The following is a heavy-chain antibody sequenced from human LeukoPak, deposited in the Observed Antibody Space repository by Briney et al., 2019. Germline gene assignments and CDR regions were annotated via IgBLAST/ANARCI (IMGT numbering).Heavy chain of an antibody. V-gene: IGHV3-9*01. CDR2: ISWNSGSI. CDR3: AKDMGDDILTNFDY. Sequence: GRSLRLSCAASGFTFDDYAMHWVRQAPGKGLEWVSGISWNSGSIGYADSVKGRFTISRDNAKNSLYLQMNSLRAEDTALYYCAKDMGDDILTNFDYWGQGTLVTVSS. J-gene: IGHJ4*02. CDR1: GFTFDDYA. D-gene: IGHD3-9*01.